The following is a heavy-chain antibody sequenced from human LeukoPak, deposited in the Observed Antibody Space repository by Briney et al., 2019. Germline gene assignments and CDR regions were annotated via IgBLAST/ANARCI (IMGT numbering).Heavy chain of an antibody. CDR1: GFTFSSYA. CDR2: ISGSGGST. D-gene: IGHD1-26*01. Sequence: EGSLRLSCAASGFTFSSYAMTWIRQAPGEGLEWVSSISGSGGSTYYADSVKGRFTISRDNSRNMLFLQMNSLRADDTAVYYCAKDLVVGALDYWGQGTLVTVSS. V-gene: IGHV3-23*01. CDR3: AKDLVVGALDY. J-gene: IGHJ4*02.